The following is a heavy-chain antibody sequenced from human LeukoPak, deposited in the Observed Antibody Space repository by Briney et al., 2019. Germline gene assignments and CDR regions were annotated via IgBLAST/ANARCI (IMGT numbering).Heavy chain of an antibody. V-gene: IGHV3-30*18. D-gene: IGHD3-10*01. CDR3: AKVPPGVGSGSY. CDR2: IIHDGSNK. CDR1: GFTFSSYG. J-gene: IGHJ4*02. Sequence: GGSLRLSCAASGFTFSSYGMHWVRQAPGKGLEWVAVIIHDGSNKDSADSVKGRFTISRDNSKNTLYLQMNSLRTEDTTVYYCAKVPPGVGSGSYWGQGTLVTVSS.